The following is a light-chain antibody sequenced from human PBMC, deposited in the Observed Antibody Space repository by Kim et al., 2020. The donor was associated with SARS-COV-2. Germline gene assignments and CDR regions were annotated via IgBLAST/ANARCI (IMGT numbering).Light chain of an antibody. Sequence: APGKTAKIPCGEANMQSQSVHWYQQKSGQAPVVVVYDDSDRPSGIPERFSGSKSGNTATLTISRVEAGDEADYYCQVWDSDSDHVVFGGGTQLTVL. V-gene: IGLV3-21*03. CDR3: QVWDSDSDHVV. CDR1: NMQSQS. J-gene: IGLJ2*01. CDR2: DDS.